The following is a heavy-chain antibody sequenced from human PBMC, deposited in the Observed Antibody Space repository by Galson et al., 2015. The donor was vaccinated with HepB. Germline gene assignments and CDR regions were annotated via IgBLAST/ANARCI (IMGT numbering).Heavy chain of an antibody. D-gene: IGHD3-10*01. J-gene: IGHJ4*02. Sequence: GNYWSWLRQPPGQGLEGIGEINHRGSTNYNPSLKSRVTISADTSKNQFSLKLSSVTAADTAVYYCARGRFLNYYGSGSYYTPLHYWGQGTLVTVSS. CDR2: INHRGST. V-gene: IGHV4-34*01. CDR1: GNY. CDR3: ARGRFLNYYGSGSYYTPLHY.